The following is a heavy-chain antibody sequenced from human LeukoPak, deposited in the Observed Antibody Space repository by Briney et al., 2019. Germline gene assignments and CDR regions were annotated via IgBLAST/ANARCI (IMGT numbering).Heavy chain of an antibody. D-gene: IGHD5-18*01. V-gene: IGHV3-23*01. J-gene: IGHJ6*02. Sequence: GGSLRLACAAAGFTVSSYAMGWVRQAGGKGMEWVSAIRGSGGSTYYADSVEGRFTLSRDNSKNTLYLQINRLRAEDTAVYYCAKGEGRGYRFDMDVWGQGTTVTVSS. CDR2: IRGSGGST. CDR3: AKGEGRGYRFDMDV. CDR1: GFTVSSYA.